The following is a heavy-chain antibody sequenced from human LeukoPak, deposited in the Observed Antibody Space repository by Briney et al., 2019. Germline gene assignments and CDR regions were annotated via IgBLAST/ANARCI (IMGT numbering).Heavy chain of an antibody. Sequence: SVTVSCKASGGTFSSYAISWVRQAPGQGLEWMGGIIPIFGTANYAQKFQGRVTITADESTSTAYMELSSLRSEDTAVYYCARMKGYYVEFDPWGQGTLVTVSS. CDR3: ARMKGYYVEFDP. CDR1: GGTFSSYA. D-gene: IGHD3-22*01. V-gene: IGHV1-69*13. CDR2: IIPIFGTA. J-gene: IGHJ5*02.